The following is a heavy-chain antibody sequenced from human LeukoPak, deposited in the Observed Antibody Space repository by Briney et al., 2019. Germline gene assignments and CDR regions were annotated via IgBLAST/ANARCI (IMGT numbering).Heavy chain of an antibody. Sequence: PGGSLRLSCAASGVTFSSYSMNWVRQAPGKGLEWVSSISSSSSYIYYADSVKGRFTISRDNAKNSLYLQMNSLRAEDTAVYYCARVEVVVATTGFDYCGQGTLVTVSS. CDR2: ISSSSSYI. CDR1: GVTFSSYS. D-gene: IGHD1-26*01. CDR3: ARVEVVVATTGFDY. V-gene: IGHV3-21*01. J-gene: IGHJ4*02.